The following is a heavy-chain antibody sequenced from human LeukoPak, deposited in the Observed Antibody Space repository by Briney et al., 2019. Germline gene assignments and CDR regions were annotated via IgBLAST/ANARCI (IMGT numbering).Heavy chain of an antibody. J-gene: IGHJ4*02. CDR3: ARVLMATYYYDSSPH. D-gene: IGHD3-22*01. CDR1: GGSISSSSYY. V-gene: IGHV4-39*01. CDR2: IYYSGST. Sequence: SQTLSLTCTVSGGSISSSSYYWGWIRQPPGKGLEWIGSIYYSGSTYYNPSLKSRVTISVDTSKNQFSLKLSSVTAADTAVYYCARVLMATYYYDSSPHWGQGTLVTVSS.